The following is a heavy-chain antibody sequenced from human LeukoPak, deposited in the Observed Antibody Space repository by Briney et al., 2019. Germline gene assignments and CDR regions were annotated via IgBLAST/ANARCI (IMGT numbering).Heavy chain of an antibody. D-gene: IGHD5-18*01. Sequence: SETLSLTCTVSGGSISSYYWSWIRQPAGKGLEWIGRIYTSGSTNYNPSLKSRVTMSVDTSKNQFSLKLSSVTAADTAVYYCARAATSGYSYGYSRWFDPWGQGTLVTVSS. CDR2: IYTSGST. J-gene: IGHJ5*02. V-gene: IGHV4-4*07. CDR1: GGSISSYY. CDR3: ARAATSGYSYGYSRWFDP.